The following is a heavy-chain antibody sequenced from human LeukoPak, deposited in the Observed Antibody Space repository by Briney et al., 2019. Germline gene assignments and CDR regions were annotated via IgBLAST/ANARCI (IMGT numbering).Heavy chain of an antibody. CDR3: ARDLEYHTSGGFDY. CDR1: GFTFSSNY. D-gene: IGHD2-15*01. CDR2: IYSGGST. V-gene: IGHV3-66*02. Sequence: PGGSLRLSCAASGFTFSSNYMSWVRQAPGKGLEWVSIIYSGGSTYYADSVKGRFTISRDNSKNTLYLQMNSLRAEDTALYYCARDLEYHTSGGFDYWGQGTLVTVSS. J-gene: IGHJ4*02.